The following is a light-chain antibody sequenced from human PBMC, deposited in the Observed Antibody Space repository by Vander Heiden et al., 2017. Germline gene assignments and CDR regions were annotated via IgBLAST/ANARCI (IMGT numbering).Light chain of an antibody. CDR2: VNS. J-gene: IGLJ1*01. Sequence: QSVLTHPPSVSGAPGQRVTISCTGSSSNIGAGYDVHWYQQLPGTAPKLLIYVNSNRPSGVPDRFSGSKSGTSASPATTALQAEDEADYYCQSYDSSLSGSYVFGTGTKVTVL. V-gene: IGLV1-40*01. CDR1: SSNIGAGYD. CDR3: QSYDSSLSGSYV.